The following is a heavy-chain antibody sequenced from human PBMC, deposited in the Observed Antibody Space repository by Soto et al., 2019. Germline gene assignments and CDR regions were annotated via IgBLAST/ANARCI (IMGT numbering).Heavy chain of an antibody. CDR3: ARGRRYYYDSSGYYPSTHFDY. J-gene: IGHJ4*02. D-gene: IGHD3-22*01. CDR1: GGSFSGYY. CDR2: INHSGST. V-gene: IGHV4-34*01. Sequence: PSETLSLTCAVYGGSFSGYYWSWIRQPPGTGLEWIGEINHSGSTNYNPSLKSRVTISVDTSKNQFSLKLSSVTAADTAVYYCARGRRYYYDSSGYYPSTHFDYWGQGTLVTVSS.